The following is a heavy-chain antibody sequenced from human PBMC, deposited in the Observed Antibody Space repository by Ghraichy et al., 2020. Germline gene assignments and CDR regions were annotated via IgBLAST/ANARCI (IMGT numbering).Heavy chain of an antibody. CDR3: AKGPDSSPFTRGYYYGWFDP. CDR2: ISGSGDST. V-gene: IGHV3-23*01. Sequence: GGSLRLSCATSGFTFSNYAMSWVRQAPGKGLEWVSGISGSGDSTYYADSVKGRFTISRDNSKNTLYLQMNSLRAEDTAVYHCAKGPDSSPFTRGYYYGWFDPWGQGTLVTVSS. J-gene: IGHJ5*02. D-gene: IGHD3-22*01. CDR1: GFTFSNYA.